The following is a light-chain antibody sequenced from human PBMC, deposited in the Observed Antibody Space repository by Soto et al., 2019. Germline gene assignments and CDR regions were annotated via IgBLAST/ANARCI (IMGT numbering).Light chain of an antibody. CDR1: QTISSW. J-gene: IGKJ1*01. V-gene: IGKV1-5*03. CDR2: KAS. CDR3: QHYNSNSEA. Sequence: DIQMTQSPSTLSGSVGDRVTITCRASQTISSWLAWYQQKPGKAPKLLIYKASTLKSGVPSRFSGSGSATEFTLTISSLQPDDFATYYCQHYNSNSEAFGQGTKVE.